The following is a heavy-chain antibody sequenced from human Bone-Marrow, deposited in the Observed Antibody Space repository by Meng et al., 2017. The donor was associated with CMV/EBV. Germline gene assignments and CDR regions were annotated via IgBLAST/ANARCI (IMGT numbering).Heavy chain of an antibody. D-gene: IGHD4-11*01. CDR2: INPNSGGT. Sequence: ASVKVSCKGSGYSFTGYYMHWVRQAPGQGLEWMGRINPNSGGTNYGQKFQGRVTMTRDTSISTAYTELSSLRAADTALYYCARDRGRPTPRPAFDIWGQGTMVTVSS. V-gene: IGHV1-2*02. J-gene: IGHJ3*02. CDR1: GYSFTGYY. CDR3: ARDRGRPTPRPAFDI.